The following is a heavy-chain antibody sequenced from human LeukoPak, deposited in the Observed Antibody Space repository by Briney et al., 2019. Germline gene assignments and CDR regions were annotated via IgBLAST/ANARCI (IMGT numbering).Heavy chain of an antibody. Sequence: PSETLSLTCTVSGDSISSSNYYWGWIRQPPGKWLEWIGSISYSGNTNYNPSLKSRISISEDTSMNQFFLKMKSVTAADTAVYYCARVTTAGDSVVAYYFDRWGQGTLVTVSS. CDR2: ISYSGNT. J-gene: IGHJ4*02. D-gene: IGHD4-17*01. CDR3: ARVTTAGDSVVAYYFDR. V-gene: IGHV4-39*07. CDR1: GDSISSSNYY.